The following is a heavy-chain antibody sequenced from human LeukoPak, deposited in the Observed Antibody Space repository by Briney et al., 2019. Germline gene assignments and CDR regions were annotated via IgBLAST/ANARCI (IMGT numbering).Heavy chain of an antibody. J-gene: IGHJ3*02. CDR3: ARESRILVVSDAFDI. D-gene: IGHD3-22*01. Sequence: GTSLRLSCAASGFTFSSYAMHWVRQAPGKGLEWVAVIWYGGSKKYYGDSVKGRFTISRDNSKNTLYLQMNSLRAEDTTVYYCARESRILVVSDAFDIWGQGTMVTVSS. CDR2: IWYGGSKK. V-gene: IGHV3-33*01. CDR1: GFTFSSYA.